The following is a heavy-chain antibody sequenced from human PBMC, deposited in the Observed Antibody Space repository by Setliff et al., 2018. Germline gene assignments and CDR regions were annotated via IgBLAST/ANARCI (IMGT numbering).Heavy chain of an antibody. D-gene: IGHD2-21*01. CDR3: ALSSLSLCGGGNCPNAFDV. Sequence: GASVKVSCKTSGYSFTRYYMHWVRQAPGQGLEWMGIINTGGGSASYAQKFQGRVTMTSDTSTSTVYMEVNSVTSDDTAMYFCALSSLSLCGGGNCPNAFDVWGQGTLVTVSS. CDR1: GYSFTRYY. J-gene: IGHJ3*01. CDR2: INTGGGSA. V-gene: IGHV1-46*01.